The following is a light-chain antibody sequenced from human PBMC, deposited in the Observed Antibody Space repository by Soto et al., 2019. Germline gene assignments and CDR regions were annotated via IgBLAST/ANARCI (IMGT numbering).Light chain of an antibody. J-gene: IGLJ1*01. V-gene: IGLV2-14*01. CDR2: MVS. Sequence: QSVLTQPASVSGSPGQSITISCTGTSSDVGNYNYVSWYQQYPGRVPKLLIYMVSNRPSGVSNRFSGSKSGNTASLTISGLQAEDEADYFCPSPTPGSLYVFGTGPKDNVL. CDR1: SSDVGNYNY. CDR3: PSPTPGSLYV.